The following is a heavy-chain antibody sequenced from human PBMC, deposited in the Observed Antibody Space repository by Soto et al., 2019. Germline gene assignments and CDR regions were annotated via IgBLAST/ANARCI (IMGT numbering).Heavy chain of an antibody. D-gene: IGHD3-10*01. CDR3: ARDRYGSGSPPCDY. V-gene: IGHV4-31*03. CDR1: GGSISSGGYY. CDR2: IYYSGST. Sequence: QVQLQESGPGLVKPSQTLSLTCTVSGGSISSGGYYWSWIRQHPGKGLEWIGYIYYSGSTYYNPSLKSRVTISVDTSKNQSSRKLSSVTAADTAVYYCARDRYGSGSPPCDYWGQGTLVTVSS. J-gene: IGHJ4*02.